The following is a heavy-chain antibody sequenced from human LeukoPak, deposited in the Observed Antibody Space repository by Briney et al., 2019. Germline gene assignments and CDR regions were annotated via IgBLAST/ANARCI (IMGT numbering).Heavy chain of an antibody. V-gene: IGHV1-69*05. Sequence: ASVKVSCKASGGTFSSYAISWVRQAPGQGLEWMGGIIPIFGTANYAQKFQGRVTITTDESTSTAYMELSSLRSKDTAVYYCARDCLNCSGGSCYSGGHDYWGQGTLVTVSS. D-gene: IGHD2-15*01. CDR2: IIPIFGTA. CDR1: GGTFSSYA. CDR3: ARDCLNCSGGSCYSGGHDY. J-gene: IGHJ4*02.